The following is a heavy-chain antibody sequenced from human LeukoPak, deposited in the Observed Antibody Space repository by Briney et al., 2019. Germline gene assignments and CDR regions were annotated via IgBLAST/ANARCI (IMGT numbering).Heavy chain of an antibody. CDR3: ARDRAYGSGKYYFDY. J-gene: IGHJ4*02. Sequence: SETLSLTCAVYGGSFSGYYWSWIRQPPGKGLGWIGYIDYSGSTNYNPSLKSRVTISVDTSKSQFSLKLSSVTAADTAVYYCARDRAYGSGKYYFDYWGQGTLVTVSS. CDR2: IDYSGST. V-gene: IGHV4-59*01. D-gene: IGHD3-10*01. CDR1: GGSFSGYY.